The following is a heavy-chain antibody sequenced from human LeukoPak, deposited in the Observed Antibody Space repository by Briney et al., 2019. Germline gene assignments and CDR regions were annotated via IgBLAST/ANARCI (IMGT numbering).Heavy chain of an antibody. D-gene: IGHD6-19*01. J-gene: IGHJ4*02. Sequence: KPSETLSLTCAVYGGSFSGYYWSWIRQPPGKGLEWIGEINHSGSTNYNPSLKSRVTISVDTSKNQFSLKLSSVTAADTAVYYCARGKAAVAFPHDYWGQGTLVTVSS. V-gene: IGHV4-34*01. CDR3: ARGKAAVAFPHDY. CDR2: INHSGST. CDR1: GGSFSGYY.